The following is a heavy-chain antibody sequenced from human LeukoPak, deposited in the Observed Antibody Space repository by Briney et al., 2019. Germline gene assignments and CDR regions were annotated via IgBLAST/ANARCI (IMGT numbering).Heavy chain of an antibody. CDR1: GGSISSYY. V-gene: IGHV4-59*01. CDR2: IYYGGST. Sequence: SETLSLTCTVSGGSISSYYWSWIRQPPGKGLEWIGYIYYGGSTNYNPSLKSRVTISVDTSKNQFSLKLSSVTAADTAVYYCASMGYYYYYMDVWGKGTTVAVSS. CDR3: ASMGYYYYYMDV. D-gene: IGHD3-10*01. J-gene: IGHJ6*03.